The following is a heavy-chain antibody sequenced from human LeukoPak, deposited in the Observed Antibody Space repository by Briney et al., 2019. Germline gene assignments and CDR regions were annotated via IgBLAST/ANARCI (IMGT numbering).Heavy chain of an antibody. V-gene: IGHV4-59*01. CDR2: IYYSGST. CDR1: GGSLSSYY. Sequence: PSETLSLTCTVSGGSLSSYYWSWIRQPPGKGLEWIGYIYYSGSTNYNPSLKSRVTISVDTSKNQFSLKLSSVTAADTAVYYCARGIGDLTYWGQGTLVTVSS. D-gene: IGHD3-16*01. CDR3: ARGIGDLTY. J-gene: IGHJ4*02.